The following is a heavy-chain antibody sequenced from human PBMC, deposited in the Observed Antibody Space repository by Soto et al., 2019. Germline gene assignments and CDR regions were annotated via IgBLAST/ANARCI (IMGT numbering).Heavy chain of an antibody. CDR2: IDPIDSYT. J-gene: IGHJ5*02. CDR1: GYSFTSYW. D-gene: IGHD2-21*01. Sequence: PGESLKISCKGSGYSFTSYWISWVRQMPGKGLEWMGRIDPIDSYTNYSPSFQGHVTISADKSISTAYLQWSSLKASDTAMYYCARSIWEGVDWFDPWGQGTLVTAPQ. V-gene: IGHV5-10-1*01. CDR3: ARSIWEGVDWFDP.